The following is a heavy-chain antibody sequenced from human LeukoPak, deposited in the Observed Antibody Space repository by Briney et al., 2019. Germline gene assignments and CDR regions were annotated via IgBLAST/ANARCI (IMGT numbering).Heavy chain of an antibody. CDR3: TRVSIHGYSDY. V-gene: IGHV4-59*01. CDR2: IYYTGRT. Sequence: PSETLSLTCTVSGCSISSYYWSWIRQPPGKGLEWIGYIYYTGRTKYNPSLKSRVTISVDTSKNQFSLKLSSLTAADTAVYYCTRVSIHGYSDYWGQGTLVTVSS. D-gene: IGHD5-18*01. CDR1: GCSISSYY. J-gene: IGHJ4*02.